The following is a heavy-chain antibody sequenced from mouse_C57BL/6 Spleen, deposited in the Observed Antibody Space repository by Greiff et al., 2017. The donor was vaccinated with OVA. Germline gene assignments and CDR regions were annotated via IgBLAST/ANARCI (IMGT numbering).Heavy chain of an antibody. CDR1: GYTFTSYR. J-gene: IGHJ4*01. V-gene: IGHV1-7*01. CDR2: INPSSGYT. CDR3: ARDDYGFSYAMDY. Sequence: QVQLQQSGAELAKPGASVKLSCKASGYTFTSYRMHWVKQRPGQGLEWIGYINPSSGYTKYNQKFKDKATLTADKSSSTAYMQLSSLTYEDSAVYYCARDDYGFSYAMDYWGQGTSVTVSS. D-gene: IGHD2-4*01.